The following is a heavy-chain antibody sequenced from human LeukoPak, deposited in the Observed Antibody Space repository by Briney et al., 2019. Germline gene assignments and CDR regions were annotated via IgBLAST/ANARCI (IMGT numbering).Heavy chain of an antibody. Sequence: SETLSLTCTVSGGSISSYYWSWIRQPPGKGLEWIGYIYYSGSTNYNPSLESRVTISLDTSKNQFSLKLSSVTAADTAVYYCAKAFSYYNSGTLDHWGQGTLVTVS. CDR2: IYYSGST. D-gene: IGHD3-10*01. J-gene: IGHJ4*02. CDR1: GGSISSYY. V-gene: IGHV4-59*01. CDR3: AKAFSYYNSGTLDH.